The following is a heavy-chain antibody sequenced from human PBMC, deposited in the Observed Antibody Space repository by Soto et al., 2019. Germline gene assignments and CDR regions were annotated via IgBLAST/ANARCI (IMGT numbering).Heavy chain of an antibody. CDR3: ARGFLAYYYGPGSLDY. D-gene: IGHD3-10*01. CDR1: GFTFSNYW. Sequence: GGSLRLSCAASGFTFSNYWMSWVRQAPGKGLEWVANIKQDGSEKYYVDSVEGRFTISRDNAKNSLFLQMNSLRAEDTAVYYCARGFLAYYYGPGSLDYWGQGT. J-gene: IGHJ4*02. V-gene: IGHV3-7*04. CDR2: IKQDGSEK.